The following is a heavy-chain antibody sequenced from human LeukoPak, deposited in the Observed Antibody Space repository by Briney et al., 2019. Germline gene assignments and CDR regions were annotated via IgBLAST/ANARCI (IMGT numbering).Heavy chain of an antibody. J-gene: IGHJ4*02. D-gene: IGHD1-26*01. CDR2: INDRGDTI. CDR3: ARTVGATDSLDY. V-gene: IGHV3-11*04. CDR1: GFTVSNYY. Sequence: PGGSLRLSCAASGFTVSNYYMSWVRQAPGKGLEWVSYINDRGDTIYYAESVKGRFTISRDNAKTSLYLQMNSLRADDTAVYYCARTVGATDSLDYWGQGTLVTVSS.